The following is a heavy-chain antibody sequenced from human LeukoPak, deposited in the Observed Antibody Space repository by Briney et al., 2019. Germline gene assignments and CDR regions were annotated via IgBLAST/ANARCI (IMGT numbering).Heavy chain of an antibody. Sequence: SETLSLTCTVSGGSISSSSYYWGWIRQPPGKGLEWIGSIYYSGSTYYNPSLKSRVTISVDTSKNQFSLKLSSVTAADTAVYYCASCTPGTYYDFWSGYYTYWFDPWGQGTLVTVSS. J-gene: IGHJ5*02. CDR3: ASCTPGTYYDFWSGYYTYWFDP. CDR1: GGSISSSSYY. CDR2: IYYSGST. D-gene: IGHD3-3*01. V-gene: IGHV4-39*01.